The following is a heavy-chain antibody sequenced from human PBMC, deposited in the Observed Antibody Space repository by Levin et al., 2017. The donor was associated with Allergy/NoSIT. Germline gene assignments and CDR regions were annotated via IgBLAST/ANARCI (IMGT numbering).Heavy chain of an antibody. J-gene: IGHJ6*02. CDR2: ISWNSGTI. CDR3: AKDIGAAAGTRWPRDYYYYVMDV. V-gene: IGHV3-9*01. Sequence: PGGSLRLSCAASGFTFDDYAMHWVRQAPGKGLEWVSGISWNSGTIGYADSVKGRFTISRDNAKNSLYLQMNSLRAEDTALYYCAKDIGAAAGTRWPRDYYYYVMDVWGQGTTVTVSS. D-gene: IGHD6-13*01. CDR1: GFTFDDYA.